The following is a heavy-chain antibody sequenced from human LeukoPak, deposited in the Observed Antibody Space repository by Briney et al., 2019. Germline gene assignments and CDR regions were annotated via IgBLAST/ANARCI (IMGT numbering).Heavy chain of an antibody. CDR3: ARDGAVVVPAAISGLMDV. J-gene: IGHJ6*02. CDR2: ISYDGSNK. Sequence: GRSLRLSCAASGFTFSSYAMHWVRQAPGKGLEWVAVISYDGSNKYYADSVEGRFTISRDNSKNTLYLQMNSLRAEDTAVYYCARDGAVVVPAAISGLMDVWGQGTTVTVSS. CDR1: GFTFSSYA. D-gene: IGHD2-2*01. V-gene: IGHV3-30-3*01.